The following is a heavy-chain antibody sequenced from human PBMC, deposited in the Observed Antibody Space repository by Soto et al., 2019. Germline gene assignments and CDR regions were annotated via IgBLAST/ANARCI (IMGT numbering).Heavy chain of an antibody. CDR1: GGTFSSYA. J-gene: IGHJ6*02. V-gene: IGHV1-69*05. CDR3: ARDWQEMATIEDGMDV. CDR2: IIPIFGTA. Sequence: QVQLVQSGAEVKKPGSSVKVSCKASGGTFSSYAISWVRQAPGQGLEWMGGIIPIFGTANYAQKFQGRVTITXAEXTXIAYMELSSLRSEDTAVYYCARDWQEMATIEDGMDVWGQGTTVTVSS. D-gene: IGHD5-12*01.